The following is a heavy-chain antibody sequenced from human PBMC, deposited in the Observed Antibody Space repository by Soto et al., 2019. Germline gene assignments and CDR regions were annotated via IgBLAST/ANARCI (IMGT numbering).Heavy chain of an antibody. Sequence: HLQLQESGPGLVKPSETLSLTCTVSGGSISSSSYYWGWIRQPPGKGLEWIGSIYYSGSTYYNPSLKSRVTISVDTSKNQFSLKLSSVTAADTAVYYCARRGSSSWYGYWGQGTLVTVSS. V-gene: IGHV4-39*01. J-gene: IGHJ4*02. CDR2: IYYSGST. CDR1: GGSISSSSYY. CDR3: ARRGSSSWYGY. D-gene: IGHD6-13*01.